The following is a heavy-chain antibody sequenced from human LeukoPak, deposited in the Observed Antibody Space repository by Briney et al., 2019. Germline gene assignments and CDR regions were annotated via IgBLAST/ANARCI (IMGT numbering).Heavy chain of an antibody. V-gene: IGHV4-34*01. CDR2: INHSGST. Sequence: PSETLSLTCAVYGGSFSGYYWSWIRQPPGKGLEWIGEINHSGSTNYNPSLKSRVTISVDTSKNQFSLKLSSVTAADTAVYYCARDRGYCSGGSCLLVYWGQGTLVTVSS. J-gene: IGHJ4*02. CDR3: ARDRGYCSGGSCLLVY. CDR1: GGSFSGYY. D-gene: IGHD2-15*01.